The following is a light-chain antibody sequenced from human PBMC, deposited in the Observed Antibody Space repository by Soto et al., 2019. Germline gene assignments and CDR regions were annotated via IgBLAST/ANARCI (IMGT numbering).Light chain of an antibody. J-gene: IGKJ1*01. CDR1: QTISIY. CDR2: DAS. V-gene: IGKV1-5*01. CDR3: QQYDSYSWT. Sequence: DIQLTQSPSTLSASVGGTVTITCRASQTISIYLAWYQQRPGEAPKLLIYDASSLESGVPSRFSGSGSGTEFTLTISSLQTDDFASYYCQQYDSYSWTFGQGTKVDIK.